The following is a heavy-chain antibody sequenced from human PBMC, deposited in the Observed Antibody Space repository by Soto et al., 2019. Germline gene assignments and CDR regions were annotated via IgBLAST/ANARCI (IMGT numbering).Heavy chain of an antibody. J-gene: IGHJ4*02. CDR3: ARKATVTTCFDY. Sequence: QVQLQESGPGLVKPSQTLSLTCTVSGGSISSGGYYWSWIRQHPGKGLEWIGYIYYSGSTYYNPSLKSRVTIPGDTSNNRFSLRRSSVTAADTAVSYCARKATVTTCFDYWGQGTLVTVSS. CDR2: IYYSGST. D-gene: IGHD4-17*01. CDR1: GGSISSGGYY. V-gene: IGHV4-31*03.